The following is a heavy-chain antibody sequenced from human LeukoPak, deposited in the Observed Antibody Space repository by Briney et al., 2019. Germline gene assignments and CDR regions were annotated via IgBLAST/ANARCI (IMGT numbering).Heavy chain of an antibody. CDR2: IYTSGST. CDR3: ARSMNYYDSRGYSFDY. J-gene: IGHJ4*02. V-gene: IGHV4-4*07. Sequence: SETLSLTCTVSGGSFSSYYWSWIRQPAGKGLEWIGRIYTSGSTNSNPSLKSRVTMSVDTSKNQFSLNLSSVTAADTAVYYCARSMNYYDSRGYSFDYWGQGTLVTVSS. CDR1: GGSFSSYY. D-gene: IGHD3-22*01.